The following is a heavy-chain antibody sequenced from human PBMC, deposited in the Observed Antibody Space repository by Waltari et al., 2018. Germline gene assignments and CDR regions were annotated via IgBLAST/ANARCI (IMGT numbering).Heavy chain of an antibody. V-gene: IGHV4-59*01. CDR3: ARDLRIAAVWDWFDP. CDR1: GGAISSYY. D-gene: IGHD6-13*01. Sequence: QVQLQESGPGLVKPSETLSLTCTVSGGAISSYYWSWIRHPPGKGLEWIGYIYYSGITNYNPSLKSLVTISVDTSKNQFSLKLSSVTAADTAVYYCARDLRIAAVWDWFDPWGQGTLVTVSS. CDR2: IYYSGIT. J-gene: IGHJ5*02.